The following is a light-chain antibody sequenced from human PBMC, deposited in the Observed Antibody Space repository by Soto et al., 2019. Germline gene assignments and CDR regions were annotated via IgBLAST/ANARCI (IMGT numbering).Light chain of an antibody. J-gene: IGLJ3*02. CDR3: SSYTTSSTVV. CDR1: SSDIGGFNF. V-gene: IGLV2-14*01. CDR2: VVF. Sequence: QSALTQPASVSGSPGQSITISCTGTSSDIGGFNFVSWYQQHPGKAPKLIIYVVFNRPSGVSNRFSGSTSGNTASLTISGLQAEDEADYFCSSYTTSSTVVFGGGTKLTVL.